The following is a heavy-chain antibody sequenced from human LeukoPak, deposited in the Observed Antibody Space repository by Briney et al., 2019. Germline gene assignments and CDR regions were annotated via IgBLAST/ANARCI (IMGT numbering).Heavy chain of an antibody. J-gene: IGHJ4*02. CDR3: AWGGGGFFVEL. CDR1: GGSISSYY. D-gene: IGHD1-26*01. Sequence: SETLSLTCTVSGGSISSYYWSWIRQPPGKGLEWIGYIYYSGSTNYNPSLKSRVTISAHTSKNKFSLKLSSVTDAESGGYYCAWGGGGFFVELWGQGTLVTVPT. CDR2: IYYSGST. V-gene: IGHV4-59*12.